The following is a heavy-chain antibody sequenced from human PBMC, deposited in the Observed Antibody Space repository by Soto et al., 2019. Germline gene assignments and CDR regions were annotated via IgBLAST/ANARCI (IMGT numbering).Heavy chain of an antibody. CDR1: GGSISSGGYY. CDR2: IYYSGST. CDR3: ARVTYYYDSSGYYKN. V-gene: IGHV4-31*03. J-gene: IGHJ4*02. D-gene: IGHD3-22*01. Sequence: PAETLSLTCTVSGGSISSGGYYWSWIRQHPGKGLEWIGYIYYSGSTYYNPSLKSRVTISVDTSKNQFSLKLSSVTAADTAVYYCARVTYYYDSSGYYKNWGQGTLATV.